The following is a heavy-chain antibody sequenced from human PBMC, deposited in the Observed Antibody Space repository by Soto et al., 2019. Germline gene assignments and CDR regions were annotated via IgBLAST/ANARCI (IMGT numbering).Heavy chain of an antibody. CDR1: GFTFEDFA. CDR2: INLNSGIT. J-gene: IGHJ5*02. V-gene: IGHV3-9*01. D-gene: IGHD3-22*01. CDR3: AKGRGALTVVSNWFDP. Sequence: EVQLVESGGGLVQPGRSLRLSCAASGFTFEDFAMHWIRQAPGKGPEWVSGINLNSGITGYADSVKGLFTISRDNANNSMYVEMNSLKPEDTAFYYCAKGRGALTVVSNWFDPWGQGTLVTVSS.